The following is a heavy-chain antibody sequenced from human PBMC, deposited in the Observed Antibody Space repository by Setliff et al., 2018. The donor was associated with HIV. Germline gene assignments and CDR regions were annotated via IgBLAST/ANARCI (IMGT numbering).Heavy chain of an antibody. J-gene: IGHJ4*02. CDR3: ARERTGSFYDFWSGYLWYFDY. Sequence: VASVKVSCAASGFAFSSYSMNWVRQAPGKGLGWVSSISSSSSYIYYADSVKGRFTISRDNAKNSLYLQMNSLRAEDTAVYYCARERTGSFYDFWSGYLWYFDYWGQGILVTVSS. V-gene: IGHV3-21*01. CDR2: ISSSSSYI. D-gene: IGHD3-3*01. CDR1: GFAFSSYS.